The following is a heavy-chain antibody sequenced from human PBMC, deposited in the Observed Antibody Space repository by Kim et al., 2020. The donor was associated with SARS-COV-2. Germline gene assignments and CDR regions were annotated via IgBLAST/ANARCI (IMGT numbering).Heavy chain of an antibody. CDR3: AKDNGGYDFWSGYSYYYYYYGMDV. CDR2: ISWNSGSI. V-gene: IGHV3-9*01. Sequence: GSLRLSCAASGFTFGDYAMHWVRQAPGKGLEWVSGISWNSGSIGYADSVKGRFTISRDNAKNSLYLQMNSLRAEDTALYYCAKDNGGYDFWSGYSYYYYYYGMDVWGQGTTVTVSS. J-gene: IGHJ6*02. D-gene: IGHD3-3*01. CDR1: GFTFGDYA.